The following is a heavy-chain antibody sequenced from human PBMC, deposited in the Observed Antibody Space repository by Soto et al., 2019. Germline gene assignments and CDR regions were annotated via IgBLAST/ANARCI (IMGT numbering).Heavy chain of an antibody. CDR1: GDSISNIDYF. J-gene: IGHJ5*01. CDR2: IYKSATT. Sequence: SETLSLTCSVSGDSISNIDYFWAWIRQPPGQALEYIGYIYKSATTYYNPSFESRVAISVDTSNSQFSLNVTSVTAADTAVYFCARGRYCLTGRCFPNWFDSWGQVALVTFSS. V-gene: IGHV4-30-4*01. D-gene: IGHD7-27*01. CDR3: ARGRYCLTGRCFPNWFDS.